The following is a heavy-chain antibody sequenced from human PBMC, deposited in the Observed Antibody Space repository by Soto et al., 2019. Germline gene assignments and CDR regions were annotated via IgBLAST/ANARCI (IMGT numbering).Heavy chain of an antibody. D-gene: IGHD1-7*01. J-gene: IGHJ6*03. CDR3: ARVGAGTTSAYYYYMDV. V-gene: IGHV4-59*01. CDR2: IYYSGST. Sequence: SETLSLTCTVSGGSISSYYWSWIRQPPGKGLEWIGYIYYSGSTNYNPSLKSRVTISVDTSKNQFSLKLSSVTAADTAVYYCARVGAGTTSAYYYYMDVWGKGTTVTVSS. CDR1: GGSISSYY.